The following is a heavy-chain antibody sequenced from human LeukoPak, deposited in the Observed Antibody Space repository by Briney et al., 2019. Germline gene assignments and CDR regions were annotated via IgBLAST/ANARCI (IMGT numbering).Heavy chain of an antibody. J-gene: IGHJ4*02. V-gene: IGHV3-7*01. CDR3: ARDKIVGATYFDY. Sequence: QSGGSLRLSCAASGFTFSSYWMSWVRQAPGKGLEWVANIKQDGSEMYYVDSVKGRFTISRDNAKNSLYLQMNSLRAEATAVYYCARDKIVGATYFDYWGRGAPVTVSS. D-gene: IGHD1-26*01. CDR2: IKQDGSEM. CDR1: GFTFSSYW.